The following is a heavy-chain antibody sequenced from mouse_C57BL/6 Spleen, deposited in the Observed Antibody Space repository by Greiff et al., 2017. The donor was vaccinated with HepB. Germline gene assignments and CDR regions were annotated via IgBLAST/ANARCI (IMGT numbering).Heavy chain of an antibody. J-gene: IGHJ2*01. Sequence: LEESGAELVKPGASVKISCKASGYAFSSYWMNWVKQRHGKGLAWIGQIYPGDGDTNYNRKFKGKATLTADTSSSTAYMQLSSLTSEVSAVYFCARSNWDYWGQGTTLTVSS. CDR2: IYPGDGDT. CDR3: ARSNWDY. CDR1: GYAFSSYW. D-gene: IGHD4-1*01. V-gene: IGHV1-80*01.